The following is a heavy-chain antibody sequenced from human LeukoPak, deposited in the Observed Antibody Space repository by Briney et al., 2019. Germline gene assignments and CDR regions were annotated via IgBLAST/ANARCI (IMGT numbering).Heavy chain of an antibody. V-gene: IGHV3-73*01. CDR1: GFTFSGSA. CDR3: TRRGYCSSTSCSGGGYYGMDV. D-gene: IGHD2-2*01. J-gene: IGHJ6*04. CDR2: IRSKANSYAT. Sequence: PGGSLRLSCAASGFTFSGSAMHGVRQASGKGLEWVGRIRSKANSYATAYAASVKGRFTISRDDSKNTAYLQMNSLKTEDTAVYYCTRRGYCSSTSCSGGGYYGMDVWGKGTTVTVSS.